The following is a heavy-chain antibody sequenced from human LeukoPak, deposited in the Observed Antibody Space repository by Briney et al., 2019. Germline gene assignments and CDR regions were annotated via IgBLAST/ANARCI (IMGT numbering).Heavy chain of an antibody. CDR3: ARTMQQWLVDAAGGDY. J-gene: IGHJ4*02. CDR1: GYTFTSYG. Sequence: ASVKVSCKASGYTFTSYGISWVRQAPGQGLEWMGWISAYNGNTNYAQKLQGRVTMTTDTSTSTAYMELRSLRSDDTAVYYCARTMQQWLVDAAGGDYWGRGTLVTVSS. V-gene: IGHV1-18*01. D-gene: IGHD6-19*01. CDR2: ISAYNGNT.